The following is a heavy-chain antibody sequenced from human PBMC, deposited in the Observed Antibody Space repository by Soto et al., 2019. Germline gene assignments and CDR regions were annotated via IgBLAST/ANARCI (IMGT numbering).Heavy chain of an antibody. D-gene: IGHD3-22*01. CDR1: GYTFTGYY. Sequence: GASVKVSCKASGYTFTGYYLHWVRQAPGQGLEWMGWISPNSGDTIYAQKFQGWVTMTRDTSINTAYMELSRLRSDDTAVYYCARARVYYDTGGYFNSWGQGTLVTVSS. J-gene: IGHJ4*02. V-gene: IGHV1-2*04. CDR3: ARARVYYDTGGYFNS. CDR2: ISPNSGDT.